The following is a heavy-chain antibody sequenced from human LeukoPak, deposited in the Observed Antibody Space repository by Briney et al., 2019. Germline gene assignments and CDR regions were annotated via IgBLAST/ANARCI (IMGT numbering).Heavy chain of an antibody. D-gene: IGHD3-3*01. V-gene: IGHV1-69*13. J-gene: IGHJ4*02. CDR2: IIPIFGTA. CDR1: GGTFSSYA. CDR3: ARIYYDFWNGYLD. Sequence: SVKVSCKASGGTFSSYAISWVRQAPGQGLEWMGGIIPIFGTANYAQKFQGRVTITADESTSTAYMELSSLRSEDTAVYYCARIYYDFWNGYLDWGQGTLVTVSS.